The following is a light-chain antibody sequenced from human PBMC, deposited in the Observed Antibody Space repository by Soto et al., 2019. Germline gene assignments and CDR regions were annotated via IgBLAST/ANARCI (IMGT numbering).Light chain of an antibody. J-gene: IGKJ4*01. CDR1: QSISNY. V-gene: IGKV1-39*01. CDR3: QHSYSVPPT. CDR2: AAS. Sequence: DLQMTQSPSSLSASVGDTVTITCRASQSISNYLNWYQQKPGKTPKLLIYAASSLQSGVPSRFSGSGSGTDFTLTISNLQPEDFATFYCQHSYSVPPTFGGGTKVEI.